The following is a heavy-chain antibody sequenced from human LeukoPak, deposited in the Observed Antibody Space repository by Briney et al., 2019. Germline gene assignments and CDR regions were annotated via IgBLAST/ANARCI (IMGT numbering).Heavy chain of an antibody. Sequence: SVKVSCKASGYTFTSYGISWVRQAPGQGLEWMGGIIPIFGTANYAQKFQGRVTITADKSTSTAYMELSSLRSEDTAVYYCARDLYCGGDCYSGGGDYWGQGTLVTVSS. D-gene: IGHD2-21*02. V-gene: IGHV1-69*06. CDR3: ARDLYCGGDCYSGGGDY. J-gene: IGHJ4*02. CDR2: IIPIFGTA. CDR1: GYTFTSYG.